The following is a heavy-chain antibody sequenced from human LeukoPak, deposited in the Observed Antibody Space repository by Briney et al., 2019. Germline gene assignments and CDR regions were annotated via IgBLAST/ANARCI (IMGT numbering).Heavy chain of an antibody. V-gene: IGHV4-4*07. Sequence: PSETLSLTCTVSGGSISHYYWSWIRQPAGKGLEWIGRIYPSGSTNDNPALKSRVTMSVDTSKNQFSLKLSSVSAADTAVYYCAREEITAAGRPLDSWGQGTLVTVSS. J-gene: IGHJ4*02. D-gene: IGHD6-13*01. CDR2: IYPSGST. CDR3: AREEITAAGRPLDS. CDR1: GGSISHYY.